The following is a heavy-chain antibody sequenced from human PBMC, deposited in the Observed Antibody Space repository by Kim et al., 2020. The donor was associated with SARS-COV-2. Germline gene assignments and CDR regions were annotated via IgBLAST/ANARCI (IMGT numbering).Heavy chain of an antibody. V-gene: IGHV2-70*01. Sequence: SGPTLVKLTQTLTLTCTFSGFSLSTSGMCVSWNRQPPRKALEWLALIDWDDDKYYSTSLKTRLTISKDTSKNQVVLTMTNMDPVDTATYYCARSRGYDILTGYYTGGMDVWGQGTTVTVSS. CDR1: GFSLSTSGMC. CDR3: ARSRGYDILTGYYTGGMDV. D-gene: IGHD3-9*01. J-gene: IGHJ6*02. CDR2: IDWDDDK.